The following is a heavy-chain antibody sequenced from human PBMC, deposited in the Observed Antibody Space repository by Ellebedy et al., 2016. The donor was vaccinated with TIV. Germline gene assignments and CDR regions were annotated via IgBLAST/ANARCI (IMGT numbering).Heavy chain of an antibody. CDR2: IYPGDSDT. CDR3: ARHHVAGRLGAFDL. J-gene: IGHJ5*02. D-gene: IGHD6-6*01. V-gene: IGHV5-51*01. Sequence: GGSLRLSCQESGFIFSNYWIGWVRQMPGKGLEWKGIIYPGDSDTRYNSSFQGQVTISVDRSNGIAYLQWSSLKASDTAIYYCARHHVAGRLGAFDLWGQGTLVTVSS. CDR1: GFIFSNYW.